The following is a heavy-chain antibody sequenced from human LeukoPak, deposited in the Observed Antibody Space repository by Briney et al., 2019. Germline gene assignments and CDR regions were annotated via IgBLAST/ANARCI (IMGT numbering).Heavy chain of an antibody. J-gene: IGHJ5*02. CDR1: GFTFSSYA. V-gene: IGHV3-64*01. CDR3: ARASYGFGNTWFDP. CDR2: ISSNGGST. D-gene: IGHD1/OR15-1a*01. Sequence: GGSLRLSCAASGFTFSSYAMHWVRQAPGQGLEYVSGISSNGGSTHYANSVKGRFTISRDNSKNTVYLQMGSLRAEDMAVYYCARASYGFGNTWFDPWGQGTLVTVSS.